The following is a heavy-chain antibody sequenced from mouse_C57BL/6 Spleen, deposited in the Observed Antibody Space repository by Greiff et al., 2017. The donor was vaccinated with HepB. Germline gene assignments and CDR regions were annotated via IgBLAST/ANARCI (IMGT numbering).Heavy chain of an antibody. J-gene: IGHJ2*01. D-gene: IGHD1-1*01. Sequence: QVQLQQPGAELVKPGASVKLSCKASGYTFTSYWMHWVKQRPGQGLEWIGMIHPNSGSTNYNEKFKSKATLTVDKSSSTAYMQLSSLTSEDSAVYYCAIRRDGSSYYFDYWGQGTTLTVSS. CDR2: IHPNSGST. CDR1: GYTFTSYW. V-gene: IGHV1-64*01. CDR3: AIRRDGSSYYFDY.